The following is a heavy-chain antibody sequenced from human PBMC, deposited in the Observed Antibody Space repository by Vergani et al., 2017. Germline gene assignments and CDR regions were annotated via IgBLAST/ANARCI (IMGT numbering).Heavy chain of an antibody. CDR1: GGSITYGAFY. V-gene: IGHV4-39*01. CDR2: IYYSENK. Sequence: QLQLQESGPGLVKPSETLSLTCTVSGGSITYGAFYWGWIRQSPGKGLEWIGSIYYSENKFYNPSVESRVTLSIDTTKNRFYLKLKSVTAADTAVYYCARCFRDEGMIYGGTVENWFDPWGQGTLVTVSS. J-gene: IGHJ5*02. CDR3: ARCFRDEGMIYGGTVENWFDP. D-gene: IGHD3-22*01.